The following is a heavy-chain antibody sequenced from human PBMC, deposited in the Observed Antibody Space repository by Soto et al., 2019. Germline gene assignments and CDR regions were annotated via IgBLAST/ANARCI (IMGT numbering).Heavy chain of an antibody. CDR3: ARREIQGPIDY. J-gene: IGHJ4*02. Sequence: QVQLQESGPGLVKPSDTLSLTCAVSVYSISSSNWWGWIRQPPGKGLEWIGYIYYSGTTYYNPSLKSRVTMSVDTSRNQFSIKLTSVTAVDTAVYYFARREIQGPIDYWGQGTLVTVSS. CDR2: IYYSGTT. CDR1: VYSISSSNW. D-gene: IGHD1-26*01. V-gene: IGHV4-28*01.